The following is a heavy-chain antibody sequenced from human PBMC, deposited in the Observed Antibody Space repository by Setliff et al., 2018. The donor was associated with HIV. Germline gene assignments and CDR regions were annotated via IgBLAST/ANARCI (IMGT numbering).Heavy chain of an antibody. D-gene: IGHD3-22*01. V-gene: IGHV1-3*04. J-gene: IGHJ5*02. CDR1: GYSFSSHP. CDR3: ARDRCDSVKCYLYNWFDP. Sequence: ASVKVSCKTSGYSFSSHPIHWVRQAPGQRPEWMGWIKTGNGDTQYSQKFCDRVTITRDTSADTVYTELSSLRSEDTAVYYCARDRCDSVKCYLYNWFDPWGQGTLVTVSS. CDR2: IKTGNGDT.